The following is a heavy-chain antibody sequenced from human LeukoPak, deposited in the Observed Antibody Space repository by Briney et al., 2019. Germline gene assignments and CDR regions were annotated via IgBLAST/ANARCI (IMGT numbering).Heavy chain of an antibody. CDR2: INPSGGNT. J-gene: IGHJ4*02. CDR1: GYTFTSYY. V-gene: IGHV1-46*01. CDR3: ARDPPGSY. Sequence: ASVKVSCKASGYTFTSYYMHWVRQAPGQGLEWMGIINPSGGNTGYAQKFQGRVTMTRNTSISTAYMELSSLRSEDTAVYYCARDPPGSYWGQGTLVTVSS. D-gene: IGHD3-10*01.